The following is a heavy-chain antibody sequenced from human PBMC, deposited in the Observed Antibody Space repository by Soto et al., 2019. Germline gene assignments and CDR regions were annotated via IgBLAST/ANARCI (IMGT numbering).Heavy chain of an antibody. V-gene: IGHV3-30*18. J-gene: IGHJ4*02. Sequence: GGSLRLSCAASGFTFSSYGMHWVRQAPGKGLEWVAVISYDGSNKYYADSVKGRFTISRDNSKNTLYLQMNSLRAEDTAVYYLGKGCGGSSSWVVGFFDYWGQGTLVTVSS. D-gene: IGHD6-13*01. CDR1: GFTFSSYG. CDR2: ISYDGSNK. CDR3: GKGCGGSSSWVVGFFDY.